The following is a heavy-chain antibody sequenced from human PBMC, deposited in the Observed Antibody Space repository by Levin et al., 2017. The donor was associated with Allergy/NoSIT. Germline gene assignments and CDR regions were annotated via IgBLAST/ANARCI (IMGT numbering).Heavy chain of an antibody. J-gene: IGHJ6*02. D-gene: IGHD3-10*01. V-gene: IGHV3-21*01. Sequence: GGSLRLSCAASGFTFSSYSMNWVRQAPGKGLEWVSSISSSSSYIYYADSVKGRFTISRDNAKNSLYLQMNSLRAEDTAVYYCARAVGTWFGESFRRYGMDDWGQGTTVTVSS. CDR3: ARAVGTWFGESFRRYGMDD. CDR2: ISSSSSYI. CDR1: GFTFSSYS.